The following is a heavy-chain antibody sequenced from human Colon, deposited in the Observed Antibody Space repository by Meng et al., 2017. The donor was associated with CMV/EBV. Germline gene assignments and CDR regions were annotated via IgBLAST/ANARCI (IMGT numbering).Heavy chain of an antibody. D-gene: IGHD2-21*02. V-gene: IGHV3-23*03. CDR1: GYPFSGEG. J-gene: IGHJ4*02. Sequence: CGACGYPFSGEGMRGVREAPGKGLELVWIHYSSDNSTHYAGSVKDRFTISRDNSKNTVELQMNSLRAEDTAVYYCAKDGDWGPPLWDWGQGTLVTVSS. CDR3: AKDGDWGPPLWD. CDR2: HYSSDNST.